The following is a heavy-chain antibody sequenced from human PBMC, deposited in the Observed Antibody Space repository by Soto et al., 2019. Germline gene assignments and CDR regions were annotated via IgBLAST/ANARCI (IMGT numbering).Heavy chain of an antibody. V-gene: IGHV6-1*01. Sequence: SQTLSLTCVISGDSVSSNSAAWNWIRQSPSRGLEWLGRTYYRSRWYNDYAVSVKSRITINPDTSKNQFSLQLNSVTPEDTAVYYCARYGSYVGDRRSYWGQGTLVTVSS. CDR2: TYYRSRWYN. CDR3: ARYGSYVGDRRSY. D-gene: IGHD3-10*02. CDR1: GDSVSSNSAA. J-gene: IGHJ4*02.